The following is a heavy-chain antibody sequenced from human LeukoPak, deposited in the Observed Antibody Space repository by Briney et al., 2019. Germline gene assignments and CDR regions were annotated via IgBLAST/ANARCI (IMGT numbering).Heavy chain of an antibody. CDR1: GFTFSSYA. Sequence: GGSLRLPCAASGFTFSSYAMSWVRQAPGKGLEWVSAISGSGGSTYYADSVKGRFTISRDNSKNTLYLQMNSLRAEDTAVYYCANPGIAVAGSEDYWGQGTLVTVSS. CDR3: ANPGIAVAGSEDY. D-gene: IGHD6-19*01. J-gene: IGHJ4*02. CDR2: ISGSGGST. V-gene: IGHV3-23*01.